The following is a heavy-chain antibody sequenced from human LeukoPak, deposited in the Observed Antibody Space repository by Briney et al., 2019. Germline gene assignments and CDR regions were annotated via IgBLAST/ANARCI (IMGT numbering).Heavy chain of an antibody. CDR1: GGSISSYY. Sequence: PSETLSLTCTVSGGSISSYYWSWIRQPPGKGLEWIGYIYYSGSTNYNPSLKSRVTISVDTSKNQFSLKLSSVTAADTAVYYCARDGSYGLYYFDYWGQGTLVTVSS. V-gene: IGHV4-59*01. J-gene: IGHJ4*02. CDR2: IYYSGST. CDR3: ARDGSYGLYYFDY. D-gene: IGHD3-22*01.